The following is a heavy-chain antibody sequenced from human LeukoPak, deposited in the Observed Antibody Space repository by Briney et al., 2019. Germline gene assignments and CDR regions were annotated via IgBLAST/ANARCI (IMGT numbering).Heavy chain of an antibody. J-gene: IGHJ3*01. D-gene: IGHD3-16*02. V-gene: IGHV3-23*01. CDR3: ARDMQLST. Sequence: PLGSLRLSCAASGFTFSGSAMGGVRQAPGRGLEWVSLIRYSGANSYYTDSVRGRFTISRENSKDTLSLQMNSLRVEDTAIYHYARDMQLSTWGLGTMVTVSS. CDR1: GFTFSGSA. CDR2: IRYSGANS.